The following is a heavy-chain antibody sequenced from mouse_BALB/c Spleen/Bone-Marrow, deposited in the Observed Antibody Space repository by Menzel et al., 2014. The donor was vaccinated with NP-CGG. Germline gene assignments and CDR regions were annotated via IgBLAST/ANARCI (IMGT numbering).Heavy chain of an antibody. V-gene: IGHV4-1*02. CDR2: INPDSSTI. CDR1: GFDFSRYW. CDR3: ARLYYYGQFAY. J-gene: IGHJ3*01. D-gene: IGHD1-1*01. Sequence: EVQLQQSGGGLVQPGGSLKLSCAASGFDFSRYWMSWVRQAPGKGLEWIGAINPDSSTINYTPSLKDKFIISRDNAKNTLYLQMSKVRSEDTALYYCARLYYYGQFAYWGQGTLVTVSA.